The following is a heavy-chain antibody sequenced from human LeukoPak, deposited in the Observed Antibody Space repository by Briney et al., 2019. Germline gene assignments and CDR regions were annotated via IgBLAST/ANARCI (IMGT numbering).Heavy chain of an antibody. CDR2: IILIFGTA. V-gene: IGHV1-69*06. J-gene: IGHJ4*02. Sequence: SVKVSCKASGGTFSSYAISWVRQAPGQGLEWMGGIILIFGTANYAQKFQGRVTITADKSTSTAYMELSSLRSEDTAVYSCARVAPYCSSTSCYFNYWRQGTLVIVTA. CDR1: GGTFSSYA. D-gene: IGHD2-2*01. CDR3: ARVAPYCSSTSCYFNY.